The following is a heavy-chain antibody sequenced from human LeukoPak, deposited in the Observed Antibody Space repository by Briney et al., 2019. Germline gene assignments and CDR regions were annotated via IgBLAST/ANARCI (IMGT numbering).Heavy chain of an antibody. Sequence: PGGSLRLSCSASGFTFSSYWMSWVRQAPGKGLEWVSYISSSGSTIYYADSVKGRFTISRDNAKNSLYLQMNSLRAEDTAVYYCAGLGITMIGGVWGKGTTVTISS. CDR1: GFTFSSYW. V-gene: IGHV3-48*04. CDR2: ISSSGSTI. D-gene: IGHD3-10*02. J-gene: IGHJ6*04. CDR3: AGLGITMIGGV.